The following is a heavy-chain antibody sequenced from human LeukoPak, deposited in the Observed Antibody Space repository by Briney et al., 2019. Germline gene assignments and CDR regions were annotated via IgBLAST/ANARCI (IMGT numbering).Heavy chain of an antibody. CDR1: GGSISSSSYY. J-gene: IGHJ4*02. Sequence: SETLSLTCTVSGGSISSSSYYWGWIRQPPGKGLEWIGSIYYSGSTYYNPSLKSRVTISVDTSKNQFSLKLSSVTAADTAMYYCARRRGYYVDYWGQGTLVTVSS. CDR3: ARRRGYYVDY. V-gene: IGHV4-39*07. CDR2: IYYSGST. D-gene: IGHD3-3*01.